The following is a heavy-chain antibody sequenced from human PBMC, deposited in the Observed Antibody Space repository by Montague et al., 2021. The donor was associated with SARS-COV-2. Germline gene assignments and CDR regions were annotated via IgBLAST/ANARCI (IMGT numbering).Heavy chain of an antibody. CDR2: NYNSGST. D-gene: IGHD6-13*01. CDR1: GGSISSSSYY. V-gene: IGHV4-39*07. CDR3: ARDGGQHVVGLYGMDV. Sequence: SETLSLTCTVSGGSISSSSYYWGWIRQPAGEGLEWIGSNYNSGSTYYDPSLKSRVTISVDTSKHQFSLKLSSVTAADTAVYYCARDGGQHVVGLYGMDVWGQGTTVTVSS. J-gene: IGHJ6*02.